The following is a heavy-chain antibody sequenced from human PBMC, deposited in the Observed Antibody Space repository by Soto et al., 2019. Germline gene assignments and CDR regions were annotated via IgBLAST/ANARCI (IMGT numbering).Heavy chain of an antibody. CDR2: ITGGGTNK. D-gene: IGHD6-13*01. J-gene: IGHJ6*02. CDR3: ARVVSSSWYFYYYGMDV. Sequence: GGSLRLSCAASGFTFSSYGMSWVRQAPGKXLEWVSGITGGGTNKYYADSVKGRFTISRDNSKSTLDLQMNSLRAEDTGVYWCARVVSSSWYFYYYGMDVWGQGTTVTVSS. CDR1: GFTFSSYG. V-gene: IGHV3-23*01.